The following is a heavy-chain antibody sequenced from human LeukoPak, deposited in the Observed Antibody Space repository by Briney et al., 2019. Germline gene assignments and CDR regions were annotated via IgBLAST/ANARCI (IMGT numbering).Heavy chain of an antibody. Sequence: GGSLRLSCAASGFAFSNYAMSWVRQAPGKGLEWVSAISGSGGSTYYADSVKGRFTISRDNSKNTLYLQVNSLRAEDTAVYYCAKDPSYYYDSSGYYYPNFDYWGQGTLVTVSS. CDR2: ISGSGGST. D-gene: IGHD3-22*01. CDR3: AKDPSYYYDSSGYYYPNFDY. V-gene: IGHV3-23*01. CDR1: GFAFSNYA. J-gene: IGHJ4*02.